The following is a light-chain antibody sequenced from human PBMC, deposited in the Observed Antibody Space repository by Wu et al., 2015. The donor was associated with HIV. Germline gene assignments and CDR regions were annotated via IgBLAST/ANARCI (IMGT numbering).Light chain of an antibody. V-gene: IGKV3-11*01. CDR1: QSVNKY. Sequence: EIVLTQSPATLSLSPGERATLSCRASQSVNKYLAWYQQKPGQAPRLLIYDASNRAAGVPARFSGSGSGTDFTLTISSLEAEDFAVYYCLQRSNWPLYSFGQGTKLEIK. J-gene: IGKJ2*03. CDR2: DAS. CDR3: LQRSNWPLYS.